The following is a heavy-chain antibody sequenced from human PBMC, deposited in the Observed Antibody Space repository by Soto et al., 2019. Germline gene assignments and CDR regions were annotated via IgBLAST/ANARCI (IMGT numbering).Heavy chain of an antibody. V-gene: IGHV1-69*13. CDR3: ARDVLGYCSGGSCYSNGMDV. J-gene: IGHJ6*02. Sequence: SVKVSCKASGGTFSSYAISWVRQAPGHGLERMGGIIPIFGTANYAQKFQGRVTITADESTSTAYMELSSLRSEDTAVYYCARDVLGYCSGGSCYSNGMDVWGQGTTVTSP. D-gene: IGHD2-15*01. CDR2: IIPIFGTA. CDR1: GGTFSSYA.